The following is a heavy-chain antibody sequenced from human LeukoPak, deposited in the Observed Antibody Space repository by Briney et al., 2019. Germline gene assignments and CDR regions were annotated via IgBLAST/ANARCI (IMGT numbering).Heavy chain of an antibody. CDR2: IYYSGST. CDR1: GGSISSSCYY. Sequence: PSETLSLTCTVSGGSISSSCYYWGWIRQPPGKGLEWIGSIYYSGSTYYNPSLKSRVTISVDTSKNQFSLKLSSVTAADTAVYYCARHRVIVGAFDYWGQGTLVTVSS. V-gene: IGHV4-39*01. CDR3: ARHRVIVGAFDY. D-gene: IGHD1-26*01. J-gene: IGHJ4*02.